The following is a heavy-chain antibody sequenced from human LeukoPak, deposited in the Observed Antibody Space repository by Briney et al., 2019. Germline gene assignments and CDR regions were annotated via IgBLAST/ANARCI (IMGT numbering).Heavy chain of an antibody. J-gene: IGHJ4*02. CDR3: ARDSGSYYFDY. CDR1: GFTFSNSG. CDR2: IRYDGNEN. V-gene: IGHV3-30*02. D-gene: IGHD1-26*01. Sequence: GGSLRLSCEASGFTFSNSGMHWVRQAPGKGLEWVAFIRYDGNENFYGDSVKGRFTISRDNSKNTLYLQMNSLRAEDTAVYYCARDSGSYYFDYWGQGTLVTVSS.